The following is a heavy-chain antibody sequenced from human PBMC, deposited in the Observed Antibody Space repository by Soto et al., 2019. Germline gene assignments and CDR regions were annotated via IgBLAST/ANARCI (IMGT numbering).Heavy chain of an antibody. Sequence: PSETLSLTCTVSGASISGFYWSWIRKSAGKGLEWIGRIYATGTTDYNPSLKSRVMMSVDTSKKQFSPKLRSVTAADMAVYYCVRDGTKTLRDWFDPWGQGISVTVSS. CDR2: IYATGTT. J-gene: IGHJ5*02. CDR1: GASISGFY. CDR3: VRDGTKTLRDWFDP. D-gene: IGHD1-1*01. V-gene: IGHV4-4*07.